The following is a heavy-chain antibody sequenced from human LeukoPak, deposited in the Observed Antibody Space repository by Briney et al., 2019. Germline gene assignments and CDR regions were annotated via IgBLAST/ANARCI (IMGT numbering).Heavy chain of an antibody. CDR1: GFTFDDYA. CDR3: ARARIGYYGMDV. V-gene: IGHV3-9*01. J-gene: IGHJ6*02. CDR2: NSWNSGSI. D-gene: IGHD1-26*01. Sequence: PGGSLRLSCAASGFTFDDYAMHWVRQAPGKGLEWVSGNSWNSGSIGYADSVKGRFTISRDNAKNPLYLQMNSLRAEDTALYYCARARIGYYGMDVWGQGTTVTVSS.